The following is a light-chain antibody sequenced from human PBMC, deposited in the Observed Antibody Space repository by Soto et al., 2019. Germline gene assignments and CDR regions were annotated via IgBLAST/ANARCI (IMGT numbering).Light chain of an antibody. V-gene: IGKV1-33*01. Sequence: DIQMTQSPSSLFASVGDRVTITCRASQDISNYLNRYQQRPGKAPKLLIYDASNLERGVPSRFSGTRPGPHFTFAITSLQPEDVATYYCQQSDSRPITSGQGTQLEI. CDR1: QDISNY. J-gene: IGKJ5*01. CDR2: DAS. CDR3: QQSDSRPIT.